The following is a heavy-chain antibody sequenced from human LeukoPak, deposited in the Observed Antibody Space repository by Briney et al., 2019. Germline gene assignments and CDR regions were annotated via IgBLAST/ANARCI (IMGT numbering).Heavy chain of an antibody. CDR1: GYSISSGYY. D-gene: IGHD1-26*01. J-gene: IGHJ4*02. CDR3: ARGSGSYLVY. CDR2: IYYSGST. Sequence: SETLSLTCTVSGYSISSGYYWNWIRQPPGKGLEWIGYIYYSGSTNYNPSLKSRVTISVDTSKNQFSLKLSSVTAADTAVYYCARGSGSYLVYWGQGTLVTVSS. V-gene: IGHV4-61*01.